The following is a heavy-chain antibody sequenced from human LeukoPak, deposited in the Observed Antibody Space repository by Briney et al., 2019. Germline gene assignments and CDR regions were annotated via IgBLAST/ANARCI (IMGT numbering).Heavy chain of an antibody. CDR2: INHSGST. J-gene: IGHJ4*02. CDR1: GGSFSGYY. Sequence: SETLSLTCAVYGGSFSGYYWSWIRQPPGKGLEWTGEINHSGSTNYNPSLKSRVTISVDTSTNQFSLNLSSVTAADTALYYCARALIHIVATTLYFDYWGQGTLVTVSS. D-gene: IGHD5-12*01. CDR3: ARALIHIVATTLYFDY. V-gene: IGHV4-34*01.